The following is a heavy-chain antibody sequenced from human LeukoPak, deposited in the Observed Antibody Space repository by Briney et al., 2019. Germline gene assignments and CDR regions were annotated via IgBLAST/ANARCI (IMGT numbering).Heavy chain of an antibody. V-gene: IGHV3-30*02. CDR3: ARGLRYFDWSYRGVY. D-gene: IGHD3-9*01. Sequence: PGGSLRLSCAASGFTFSSYGMHWVRQAPGKGLEWVAFIRYDGSNKYYADSVKGRFTISRDNAKNSLYLQMNSLRAEDTAVYYCARGLRYFDWSYRGVYWGQGTLVTVSS. CDR1: GFTFSSYG. J-gene: IGHJ4*02. CDR2: IRYDGSNK.